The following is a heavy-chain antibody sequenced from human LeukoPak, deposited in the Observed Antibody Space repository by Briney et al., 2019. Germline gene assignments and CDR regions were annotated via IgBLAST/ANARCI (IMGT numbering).Heavy chain of an antibody. Sequence: ASVKVSCKASGYTFTGYYMHWVRQAPGQGLEWMGWINPNSGGTNYAQKFQGRVTMTRDTSISTAYMELSRLRSDDTAVYYRASEPPNYYGSGSYYNPRYGMDVWGQGTTVTVSS. CDR3: ASEPPNYYGSGSYYNPRYGMDV. V-gene: IGHV1-2*02. J-gene: IGHJ6*02. CDR2: INPNSGGT. CDR1: GYTFTGYY. D-gene: IGHD3-10*01.